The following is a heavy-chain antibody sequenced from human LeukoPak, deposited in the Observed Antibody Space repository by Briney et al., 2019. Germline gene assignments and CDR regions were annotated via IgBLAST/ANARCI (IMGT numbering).Heavy chain of an antibody. CDR3: ARTSLYYYYYMDV. V-gene: IGHV1-18*01. J-gene: IGHJ6*03. CDR1: GYTFTSYY. CDR2: ISAYNGNT. Sequence: ASVKVSCKASGYTFTSYYIHWVRQAPGQGLEWMGWISAYNGNTNYAQKLQGRVTMTTDTSTSTAYMELRSLRSDDTAVYYCARTSLYYYYYMDVWGQGTLVTVSS. D-gene: IGHD4-11*01.